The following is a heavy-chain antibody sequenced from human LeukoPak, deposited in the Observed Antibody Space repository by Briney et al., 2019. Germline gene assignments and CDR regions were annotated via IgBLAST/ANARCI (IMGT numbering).Heavy chain of an antibody. J-gene: IGHJ4*02. CDR3: AKDFEGSRSYYCPFDY. CDR1: GFTFSNYA. Sequence: GGSLRLSCAASGFTFSNYAMSWVRQAPGKGLEWSQKGLEWVSAISGRGDSTYYADSVKGRFTISRDSSKNTVYLQLNSLRAEDTAVYYCAKDFEGSRSYYCPFDYWGQGTLVTVSS. D-gene: IGHD3-10*01. V-gene: IGHV3-23*01. CDR2: ISGRGDST.